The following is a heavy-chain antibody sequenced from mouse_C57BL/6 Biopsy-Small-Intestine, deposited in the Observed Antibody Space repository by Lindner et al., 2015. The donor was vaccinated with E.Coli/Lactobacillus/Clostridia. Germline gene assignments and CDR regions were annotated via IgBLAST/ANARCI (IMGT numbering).Heavy chain of an antibody. CDR3: ARSWNWYFDV. CDR1: GYTFTGYW. Sequence: VQLQESGTELMKPGASVKPSCKATGYTFTGYWIEWVKQRPGHGLEWIGEILPGGGRTSYNEKFKGKATLTADTSSNTAYMQLSSLTTEDSAIYYCARSWNWYFDVWGTGTTVTVSS. CDR2: ILPGGGRT. J-gene: IGHJ1*03. V-gene: IGHV1-9*01.